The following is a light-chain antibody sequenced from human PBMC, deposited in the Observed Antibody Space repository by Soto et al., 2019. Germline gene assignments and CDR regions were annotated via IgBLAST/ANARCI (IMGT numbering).Light chain of an antibody. V-gene: IGLV2-14*01. Sequence: QSALTQPASVSGSPGQSITISCTGTSSDIGAYDYVSWYQQHPGKAPKLMIYKVTSRPSGVSIRSSGSKSGSAASLTISGLQAEDEADYYCSSYSGIRHWVFGGGTKLTVL. CDR2: KVT. J-gene: IGLJ3*02. CDR3: SSYSGIRHWV. CDR1: SSDIGAYDY.